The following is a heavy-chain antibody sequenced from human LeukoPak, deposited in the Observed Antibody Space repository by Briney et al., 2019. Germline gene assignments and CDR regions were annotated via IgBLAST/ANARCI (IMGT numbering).Heavy chain of an antibody. CDR2: IYYSGST. Sequence: PSETLSLTCTVSGGSISSSSYYWGWIRQPPGKGLEWIGSIYYSGSTNYNPSLKSRVTISVDTSKNQFSLKLSSVTAADTAVYYCARHLARRSNWFDPWGQGTLVTVSS. D-gene: IGHD6-6*01. J-gene: IGHJ5*02. CDR3: ARHLARRSNWFDP. V-gene: IGHV4-39*01. CDR1: GGSISSSSYY.